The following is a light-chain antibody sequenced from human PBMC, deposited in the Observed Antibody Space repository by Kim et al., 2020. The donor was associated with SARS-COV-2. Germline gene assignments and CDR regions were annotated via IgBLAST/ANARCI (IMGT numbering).Light chain of an antibody. CDR3: ATWHDSLSAWV. Sequence: HSVTIACSGRGHNIESYYVYWFQQLPGTAPKLLIYRNNQRPSGVPDRFSASKSGTSASLAISGLRSEDEAVYYCATWHDSLSAWVFGGGTQLTVL. CDR2: RNN. J-gene: IGLJ3*02. CDR1: GHNIESYY. V-gene: IGLV1-47*01.